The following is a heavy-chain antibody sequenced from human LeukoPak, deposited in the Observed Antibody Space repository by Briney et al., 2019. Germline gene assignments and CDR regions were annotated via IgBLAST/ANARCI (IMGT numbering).Heavy chain of an antibody. Sequence: SETLSLTCTVSGGSISSYYWSWIRQPPGKGLEWIGYIYYSGSTNYNPSLKSRVTISVDTSKNQFSLKLSSVTAADTAVYYCARGAKVGGYYYVMDAWGKGTTVTVSS. CDR1: GGSISSYY. D-gene: IGHD2-15*01. J-gene: IGHJ6*04. CDR3: ARGAKVGGYYYVMDA. CDR2: IYYSGST. V-gene: IGHV4-59*01.